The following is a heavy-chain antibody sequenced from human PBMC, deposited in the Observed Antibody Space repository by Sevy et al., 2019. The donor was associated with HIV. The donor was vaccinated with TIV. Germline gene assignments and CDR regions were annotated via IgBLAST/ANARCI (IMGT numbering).Heavy chain of an antibody. V-gene: IGHV3-23*01. CDR3: AKEGAAIGIPYFDY. CDR2: VRSRGGST. CDR1: GFSFSGYA. D-gene: IGHD6-13*01. J-gene: IGHJ4*02. Sequence: GGSLRLSCAASGFSFSGYAMSWVRQAPGKGLEWVSGVRSRGGSTFYADSVKGRFSISRDNFKNTLYLQMNSLRADDTAVYYCAKEGAAIGIPYFDYWGQGTLVTVSS.